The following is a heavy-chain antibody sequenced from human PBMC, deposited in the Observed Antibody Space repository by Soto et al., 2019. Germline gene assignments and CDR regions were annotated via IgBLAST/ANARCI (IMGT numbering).Heavy chain of an antibody. Sequence: PGVSLRLSWAPSGFSVSSESMTWVRQPPGKGLEWVAVISTSGKDTLYGDSVKGRFTISRDSSNNIVYLQMNSLRVEDTAIYYCAKGNLYNSFSGYGYWGQGTLVTVSS. CDR3: AKGNLYNSFSGYGY. CDR2: ISTSGKDT. V-gene: IGHV3-23*01. J-gene: IGHJ4*02. D-gene: IGHD3-22*01. CDR1: GFSVSSES.